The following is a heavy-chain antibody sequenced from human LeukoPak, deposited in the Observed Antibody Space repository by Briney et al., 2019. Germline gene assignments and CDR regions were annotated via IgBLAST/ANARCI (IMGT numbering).Heavy chain of an antibody. J-gene: IGHJ5*02. CDR2: MNPNSGNT. V-gene: IGHV1-8*01. Sequence: GASVKVSCKASGYTFTSYDINWVRQATGQGLEWMGWMNPNSGNTGYAQKFQGRVTMTRNTSISTAYMELSSLRSEDTAVYYCASSRGFLGWFDPWGQGTLVTVSS. CDR3: ASSRGFLGWFDP. D-gene: IGHD3-10*01. CDR1: GYTFTSYD.